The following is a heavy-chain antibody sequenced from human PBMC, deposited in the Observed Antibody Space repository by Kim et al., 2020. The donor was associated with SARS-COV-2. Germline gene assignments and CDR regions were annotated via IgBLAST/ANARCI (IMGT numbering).Heavy chain of an antibody. CDR1: GYTFTSYA. CDR2: INAGNGNT. Sequence: ASVKFSCKASGYTFTSYAMHWVRQAPGQRLEWMGWINAGNGNTKYSQKFQGRVTITRDTSASTAYMELSSLRSEDTAVYYCATIGTLDAFDIWGQGTMVTVSS. D-gene: IGHD3-10*01. CDR3: ATIGTLDAFDI. J-gene: IGHJ3*02. V-gene: IGHV1-3*01.